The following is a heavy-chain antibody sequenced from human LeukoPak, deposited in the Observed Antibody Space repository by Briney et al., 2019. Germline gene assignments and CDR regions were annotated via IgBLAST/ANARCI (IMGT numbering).Heavy chain of an antibody. J-gene: IGHJ4*02. CDR2: INHSGST. CDR3: ARLGELVATIPFDY. D-gene: IGHD5-12*01. V-gene: IGHV4-34*01. Sequence: PSETLSLTCTVSGGSISSYYWSWIRQPPGKGLEWIGEINHSGSTNYNPSLKSRVTISVDTSKNQFSLKLSSVTAADTAVYYCARLGELVATIPFDYWGQGTLVTVSS. CDR1: GGSISSYY.